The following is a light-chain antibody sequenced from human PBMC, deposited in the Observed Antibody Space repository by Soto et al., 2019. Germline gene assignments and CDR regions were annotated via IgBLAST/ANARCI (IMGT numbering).Light chain of an antibody. CDR3: QKSGT. CDR1: QSVSSSF. CDR2: GAS. J-gene: IGKJ5*01. Sequence: EIVLTQSPGTLSLSPGERATLSCRASQSVSSSFLAWCQHKPGQAPRLLIYGASSRATGIPDRFSGSGSETDFTLTISRLEPEDFGVYYCQKSGTFGQGTRLEIK. V-gene: IGKV3-20*01.